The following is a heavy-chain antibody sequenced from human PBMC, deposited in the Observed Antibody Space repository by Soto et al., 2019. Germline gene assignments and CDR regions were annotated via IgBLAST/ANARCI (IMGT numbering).Heavy chain of an antibody. CDR3: ARDRPGYICGWTSTSYYYGRDF. D-gene: IGHD6-19*01. V-gene: IGHV3-30-3*01. CDR1: GFTFSSYA. CDR2: ISYDGSNK. Sequence: PVVSPRLSCAASGFTFSSYAMPWVRQAPGKGLEWVAVISYDGSNKYYADSVKGRFTISRDNSKNTLYLQRNSLRAEDTAVYYWARDRPGYICGWTSTSYYYGRDFWGQWT. J-gene: IGHJ6*02.